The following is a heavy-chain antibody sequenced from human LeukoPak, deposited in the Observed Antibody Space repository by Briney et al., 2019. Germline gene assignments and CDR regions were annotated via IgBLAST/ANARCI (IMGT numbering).Heavy chain of an antibody. D-gene: IGHD3-3*01. J-gene: IGHJ3*02. CDR2: INHSGST. CDR3: ARSIVFAILGVVIICAFDI. V-gene: IGHV4-34*01. Sequence: SETLSLTCAVYGGSFSGYYWSWIRQPPGKGLEWIGEINHSGSTNYNPSLKSRVTISVDTSKDQFSLKLSSVTAADTAVYYCARSIVFAILGVVIICAFDIWGQGTMVTVSS. CDR1: GGSFSGYY.